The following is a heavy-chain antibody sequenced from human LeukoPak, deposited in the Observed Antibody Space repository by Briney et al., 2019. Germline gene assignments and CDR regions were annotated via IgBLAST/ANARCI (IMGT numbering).Heavy chain of an antibody. Sequence: GGFLRLSCAASGFTFSSYSMNWVRQAPGKGLEWVSSISSSSSYIYYADSVKGRFTISRDNAKNSLYLQMNSLRAEDTAAYYCARDPAIAAAGFDYWGQGTLVTVSS. D-gene: IGHD6-13*01. CDR3: ARDPAIAAAGFDY. J-gene: IGHJ4*02. CDR2: ISSSSSYI. V-gene: IGHV3-21*01. CDR1: GFTFSSYS.